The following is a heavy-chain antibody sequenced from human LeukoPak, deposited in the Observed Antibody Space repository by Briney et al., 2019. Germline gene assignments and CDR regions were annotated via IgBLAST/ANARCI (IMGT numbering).Heavy chain of an antibody. V-gene: IGHV3-66*01. CDR1: GVTVSSSY. Sequence: GGFLRLSCAASGVTVSSSYMSWVRQAPGQGLEWVSIMYSGGATDYADSVKGRFTISGDNSKNTLYLQMNSLRAEDTAVYYCARDPSPFYGDYGYWGQGTLVIVSS. J-gene: IGHJ4*02. CDR2: MYSGGAT. D-gene: IGHD4-17*01. CDR3: ARDPSPFYGDYGY.